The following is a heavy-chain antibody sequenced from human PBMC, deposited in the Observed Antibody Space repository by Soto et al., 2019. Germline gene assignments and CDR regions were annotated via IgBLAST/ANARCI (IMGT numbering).Heavy chain of an antibody. CDR3: AKAGYSGGWYFDY. Sequence: QVQLVESGGGVVQPGRSLRLSCAASGFTFSSYGMHWVRQAPGKGLEWVAVISYDGSNKYYADSVKGRFTISRDNPKNTLYLQMNSLRAEDTAVYYCAKAGYSGGWYFDYWGQGTMVTVSS. CDR1: GFTFSSYG. V-gene: IGHV3-30*18. CDR2: ISYDGSNK. J-gene: IGHJ4*02. D-gene: IGHD6-19*01.